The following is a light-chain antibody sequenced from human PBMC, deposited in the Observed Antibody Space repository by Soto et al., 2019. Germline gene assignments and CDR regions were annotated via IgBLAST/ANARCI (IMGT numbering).Light chain of an antibody. J-gene: IGLJ1*01. V-gene: IGLV2-14*03. Sequence: QSALTQPASVSASPGQSITISCTGTSSDVGGSNFVSWYQQHPGKPPTLIIYDVATRPSGVSNRCSGSKSGSTASLIISRPQTEDEADYYCVSFTSSTTYVVGSGTKVTVL. CDR3: VSFTSSTTYV. CDR1: SSDVGGSNF. CDR2: DVA.